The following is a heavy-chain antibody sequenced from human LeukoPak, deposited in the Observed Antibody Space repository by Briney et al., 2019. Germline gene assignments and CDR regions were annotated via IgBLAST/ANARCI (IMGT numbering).Heavy chain of an antibody. V-gene: IGHV3-49*04. CDR1: GFTFSSYA. CDR3: TRDPMWELWFDY. D-gene: IGHD1-26*01. Sequence: GGSLRLSCAASGFTFSSYAMSWVRQAPGKGLEWVGFIRSKAYGGTTEYDASVKGRFTISRDDSKSIAYLQMNSLKTEDTAVYYCTRDPMWELWFDYWGQGTLVTVSS. J-gene: IGHJ4*02. CDR2: IRSKAYGGTT.